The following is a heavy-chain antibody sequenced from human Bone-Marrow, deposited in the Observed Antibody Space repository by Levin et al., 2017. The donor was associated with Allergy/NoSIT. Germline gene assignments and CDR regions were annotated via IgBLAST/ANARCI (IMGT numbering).Heavy chain of an antibody. J-gene: IGHJ4*02. Sequence: GGSLRLSCAASGFTFSSYAMSWVRQAPGKGLEWVSLISASGGSTYYADSVKGRFTISRDYSKNTLYLQTNSLRAEDTAVYYCAKGLDSSGWKFDYWGQGTLVTVSS. CDR2: ISASGGST. D-gene: IGHD6-19*01. V-gene: IGHV3-23*01. CDR3: AKGLDSSGWKFDY. CDR1: GFTFSSYA.